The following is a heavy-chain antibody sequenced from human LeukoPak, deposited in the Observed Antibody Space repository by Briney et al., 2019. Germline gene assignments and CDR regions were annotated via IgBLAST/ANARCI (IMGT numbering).Heavy chain of an antibody. V-gene: IGHV1-18*01. CDR1: GYTFTSYG. CDR2: ISAYNGNT. CDR3: ARVEVLRYFDWSMRGNWFDP. D-gene: IGHD3-9*01. J-gene: IGHJ5*02. Sequence: GASVKVSCKASGYTFTSYGISWVRQAPGQGLEWMGWISAYNGNTNYAQKVQGRVTMTTDTSTSTAYMELRSLRSDDTAVYYCARVEVLRYFDWSMRGNWFDPWGQGTLVTVSS.